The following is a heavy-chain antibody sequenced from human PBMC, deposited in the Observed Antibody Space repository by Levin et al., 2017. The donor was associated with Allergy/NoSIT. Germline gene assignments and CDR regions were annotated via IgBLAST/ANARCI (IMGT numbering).Heavy chain of an antibody. J-gene: IGHJ4*02. CDR2: ISGSGGST. Sequence: PGGSLRLSCAASGFTFSSYAMSWVRQAPGKGLEWVSAISGSGGSTYYADSVKGRFTISRDNSKNTLYLQMNSLRAEDTAVYYCAKEPAELLQYSSGWYPYLDYWGQGTLVTVSS. D-gene: IGHD6-19*01. CDR3: AKEPAELLQYSSGWYPYLDY. CDR1: GFTFSSYA. V-gene: IGHV3-23*01.